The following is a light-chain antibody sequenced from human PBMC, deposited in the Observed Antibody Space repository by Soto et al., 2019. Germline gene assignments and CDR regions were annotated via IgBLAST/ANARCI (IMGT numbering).Light chain of an antibody. J-gene: IGKJ4*01. Sequence: IVMTQSPATLSVSPGETATLSCRASQRVSYNLAWYQQKPGQGPRLLIYGAFTRATGIPARFSGSGSGTEFTLTISSLQSEDFAVYYCQQYKNWPPLTFGGGTKVEIK. CDR2: GAF. V-gene: IGKV3-15*01. CDR3: QQYKNWPPLT. CDR1: QRVSYN.